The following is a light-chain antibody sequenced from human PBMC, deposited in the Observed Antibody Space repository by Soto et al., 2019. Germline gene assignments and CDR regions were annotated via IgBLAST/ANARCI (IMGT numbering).Light chain of an antibody. CDR3: QAWDYSTAYYV. J-gene: IGLJ1*01. Sequence: SYELTQPPSVSVSPGQTASITCSGDKLGEKYACWYQQKPGQSPVLVIYQDTKRPSGIPERLSGSNSGNTATLTISGTQAMDEADYYCQAWDYSTAYYVFGPGTKLTVL. CDR1: KLGEKY. CDR2: QDT. V-gene: IGLV3-1*01.